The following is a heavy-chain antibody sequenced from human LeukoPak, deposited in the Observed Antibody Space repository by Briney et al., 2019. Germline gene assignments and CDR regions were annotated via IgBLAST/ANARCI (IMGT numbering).Heavy chain of an antibody. V-gene: IGHV2-70*11. CDR1: GFSLSTSGMC. CDR2: IDWDDDK. J-gene: IGHJ4*02. D-gene: IGHD3-16*01. CDR3: ARISEGDGLGGSDFDY. Sequence: SGPALVKPTQTLTLTCTFSGFSLSTSGMCVSWIRQPPGKALEWLARIDWDDDKYYSTSLKTRLTISKDTSKNQVVLTMTNMDPVDTATYYCARISEGDGLGGSDFDYWGQGTLVTVSS.